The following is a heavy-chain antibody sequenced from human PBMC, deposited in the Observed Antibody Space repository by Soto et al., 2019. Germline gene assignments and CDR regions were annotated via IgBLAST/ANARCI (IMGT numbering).Heavy chain of an antibody. J-gene: IGHJ6*02. D-gene: IGHD3-3*01. CDR3: ARDPFVEYDGSGRTAGVDV. Sequence: ASVKVYCPASGYTFTNYGISWVRQAPVQGLEWMGWISPYNGNTRSAQNRQGRVTMTTDTSTHTAYMDLRRLRYDDTVVYFCARDPFVEYDGSGRTAGVDVCGQRSTVTV. CDR2: ISPYNGNT. V-gene: IGHV1-18*01. CDR1: GYTFTNYG.